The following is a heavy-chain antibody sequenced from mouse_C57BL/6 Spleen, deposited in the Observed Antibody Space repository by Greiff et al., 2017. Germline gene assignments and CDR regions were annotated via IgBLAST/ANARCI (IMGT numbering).Heavy chain of an antibody. CDR2: IWRGGST. Sequence: VQLQQSGPGLVQPSQSLSITCTVSGFSLTSYGVHWVRQSPGKGLEWLGVIWRGGSTDYNAAFISRLSISKDNSKSQVFFKMNSLQADDTAIYYCARDLFITTVGRYFDVWGTGTTVTVSS. CDR3: ARDLFITTVGRYFDV. J-gene: IGHJ1*03. CDR1: GFSLTSYG. V-gene: IGHV2-2*01. D-gene: IGHD1-1*01.